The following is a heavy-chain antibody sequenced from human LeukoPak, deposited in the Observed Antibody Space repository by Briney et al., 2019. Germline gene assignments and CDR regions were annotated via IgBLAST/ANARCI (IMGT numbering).Heavy chain of an antibody. J-gene: IGHJ3*02. CDR1: GXSTSSYY. Sequence: PSETLSLTCTVSGXSTSSYYWTWIRQPPGEGLEWIGYIYDSRSTNYNPSLNSRVTISADASKNQFSLKLNSVTAADTAVYYCARRNVLTEGEAFDIWGQGTIVTVSS. V-gene: IGHV4-59*08. CDR2: IYDSRST. D-gene: IGHD3-9*01. CDR3: ARRNVLTEGEAFDI.